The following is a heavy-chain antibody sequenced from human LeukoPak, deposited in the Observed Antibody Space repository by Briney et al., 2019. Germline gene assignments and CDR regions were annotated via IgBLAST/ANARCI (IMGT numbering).Heavy chain of an antibody. D-gene: IGHD3-22*01. J-gene: IGHJ2*01. CDR3: ARIGPYWYFDL. V-gene: IGHV4-59*01. Sequence: SETLSLTCTVSGGSISTYYWSWIRQPPGRGLERIAYIDYTGSTNYNPSLESRVSISVDTSNRFSLKVTSVTAADTAVYYCARIGPYWYFDLWGRGTLVTVSS. CDR2: IDYTGST. CDR1: GGSISTYY.